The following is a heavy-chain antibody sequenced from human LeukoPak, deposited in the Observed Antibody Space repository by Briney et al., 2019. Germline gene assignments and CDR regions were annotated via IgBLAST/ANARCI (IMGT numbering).Heavy chain of an antibody. D-gene: IGHD3-22*01. J-gene: IGHJ4*02. V-gene: IGHV4-34*01. Sequence: TSETLSLTCAVYGGSFSGYYWSWIRQPPGKGLEWIGEINHGGSTNYNPSLKSRVTISVDTTKNQFSLKLTSVTAADTAVYYCARVEEPEETYYYDSSGYYLVGYWGQGTLVTVSS. CDR3: ARVEEPEETYYYDSSGYYLVGY. CDR1: GGSFSGYY. CDR2: INHGGST.